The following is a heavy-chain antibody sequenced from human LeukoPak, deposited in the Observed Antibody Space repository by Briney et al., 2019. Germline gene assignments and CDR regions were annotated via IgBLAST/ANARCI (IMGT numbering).Heavy chain of an antibody. CDR1: GYTFTGYY. CDR3: ARESIFGVVTYNWFDP. J-gene: IGHJ5*02. D-gene: IGHD3-3*01. CDR2: INPNSGGT. Sequence: ASVKVSCKASGYTFTGYYMHWVRQAPGQGLEWMGWINPNSGGTNYAQKFQGRVTMTRDTSISTAYMELSRLRSDDTAVYYCARESIFGVVTYNWFDPWGQGTLVTVSS. V-gene: IGHV1-2*02.